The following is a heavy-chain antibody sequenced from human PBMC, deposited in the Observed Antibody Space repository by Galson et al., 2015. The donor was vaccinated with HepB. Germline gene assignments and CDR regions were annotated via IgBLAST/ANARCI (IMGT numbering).Heavy chain of an antibody. CDR3: ANDGRYCSGGSCYSGDAFDI. CDR1: GFTFSSYA. D-gene: IGHD2-15*01. Sequence: SLRLSCAASGFTFSSYAMSWVRQAPGRGLEWVSAISGSGGSTYYADSVKGRFTISRDNSKNTLYLQMNSLRAEDTAVYYCANDGRYCSGGSCYSGDAFDIWGQGTMVTVSS. CDR2: ISGSGGST. J-gene: IGHJ3*02. V-gene: IGHV3-23*01.